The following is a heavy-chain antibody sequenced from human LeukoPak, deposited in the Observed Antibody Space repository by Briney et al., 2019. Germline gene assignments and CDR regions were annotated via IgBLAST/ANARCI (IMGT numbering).Heavy chain of an antibody. CDR1: GGSFSGYY. Sequence: NTSETLSLTCAVYGGSFSGYYWSWIRQPPGKGLEWIGEINHSGSTNYNPSLKSRVTISVDTSKNQFSLKLTSVTAADTAVYYCARDPGDFWSGYYHPVGLDIWGQGTMVTVSS. V-gene: IGHV4-34*01. D-gene: IGHD3-3*01. CDR3: ARDPGDFWSGYYHPVGLDI. CDR2: INHSGST. J-gene: IGHJ3*02.